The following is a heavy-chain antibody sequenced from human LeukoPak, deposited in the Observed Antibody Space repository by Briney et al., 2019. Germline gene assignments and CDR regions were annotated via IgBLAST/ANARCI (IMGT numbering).Heavy chain of an antibody. CDR2: IKQDGSEK. J-gene: IGHJ4*02. D-gene: IGHD1-26*01. V-gene: IGHV3-7*01. CDR3: ARAGLYSGSYRQPTDY. Sequence: GGSLRLSCAASGFTFSSYWMSWVRQAPGKGLEWVANIKQDGSEKYYVDSVKGRFTISRGNAKNSLYLQMNSLRAEDTAVYYCARAGLYSGSYRQPTDYWGQGTLVTVSS. CDR1: GFTFSSYW.